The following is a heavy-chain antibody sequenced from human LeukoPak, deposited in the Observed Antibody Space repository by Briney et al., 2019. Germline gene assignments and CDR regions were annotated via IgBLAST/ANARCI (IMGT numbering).Heavy chain of an antibody. CDR3: ARLGRDYYDSSGYFFDY. CDR1: GFTVSGNY. V-gene: IGHV3-53*01. J-gene: IGHJ4*02. D-gene: IGHD3-22*01. CDR2: IYSGGST. Sequence: GGSLRLSCAASGFTVSGNYMSWVRQAPGKGLEWVSVIYSGGSTYYADSVKGRFTISRDNSKNTLYLQMNSLRAEDTAVYYCARLGRDYYDSSGYFFDYWGQGTLVTVSS.